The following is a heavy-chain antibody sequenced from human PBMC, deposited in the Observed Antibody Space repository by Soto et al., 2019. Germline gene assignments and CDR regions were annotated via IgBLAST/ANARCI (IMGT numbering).Heavy chain of an antibody. CDR1: GYTFTSYG. V-gene: IGHV1-18*04. CDR3: ARVGGLISPHRSLMDV. CDR2: ISACNGNT. D-gene: IGHD3-10*01. Sequence: ASVKVSCKASGYTFTSYGISWVRQAPGQGLEWMGWISACNGNTNYAQKLQGRVTMTTDTSTSTAYMELRSLRSDDTAVYYCARVGGLISPHRSLMDVWGQGTTVTVSS. J-gene: IGHJ6*02.